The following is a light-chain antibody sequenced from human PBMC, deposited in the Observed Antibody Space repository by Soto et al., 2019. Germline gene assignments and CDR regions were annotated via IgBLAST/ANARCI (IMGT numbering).Light chain of an antibody. CDR2: EVS. CDR3: SSYAGSNNYV. Sequence: QSALTQPPSASGSPGQSVTISCTGTSSDVGGYNYVSWYQQHPGKAPKRMIYEVSKRPSGVPDRFSGSKSGNTASLTVSGLQAEDEADYYCSSYAGSNNYVFETGTKLTVL. CDR1: SSDVGGYNY. J-gene: IGLJ1*01. V-gene: IGLV2-8*01.